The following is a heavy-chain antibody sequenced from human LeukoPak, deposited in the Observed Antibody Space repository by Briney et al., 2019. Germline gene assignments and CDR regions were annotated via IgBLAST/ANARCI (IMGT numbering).Heavy chain of an antibody. J-gene: IGHJ1*01. CDR3: ARVGPPTPTIATAGTGYFQH. D-gene: IGHD6-13*01. CDR2: INTNTGNP. Sequence: ASVKVSCKASGYTFTTYALNWVRQAPGQGLEWMGWINTNTGNPTYAQGFTGRFVFSLDTSVSTAYLQISSLKAEDTAVYYCARVGPPTPTIATAGTGYFQHWGQGTLVTVSS. V-gene: IGHV7-4-1*02. CDR1: GYTFTTYA.